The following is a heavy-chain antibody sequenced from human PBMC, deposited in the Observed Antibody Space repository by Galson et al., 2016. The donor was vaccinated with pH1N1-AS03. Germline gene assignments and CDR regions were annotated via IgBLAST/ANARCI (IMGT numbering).Heavy chain of an antibody. D-gene: IGHD6-19*01. V-gene: IGHV3-11*01. Sequence: DSVKGRFTISRDNARNSLYLQMDSLRAEDTAVYYCAKDHPAVAGAWFFQHWGLGTLVTVSA. J-gene: IGHJ1*01. CDR3: AKDHPAVAGAWFFQH.